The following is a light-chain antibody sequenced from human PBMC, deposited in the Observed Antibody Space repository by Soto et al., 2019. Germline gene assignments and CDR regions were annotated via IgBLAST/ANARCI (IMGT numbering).Light chain of an antibody. V-gene: IGLV3-1*01. J-gene: IGLJ2*01. Sequence: SYEPTQPPSESLSPGQTASIPCSGDKLGDRFACWYQQKPGQSPVMVIYQDTRRPSGIPERFSGSNSGNTATLTISGTQAMDESDYYCQAWDSSTGVVFGGGTKLTLL. CDR3: QAWDSSTGVV. CDR1: KLGDRF. CDR2: QDT.